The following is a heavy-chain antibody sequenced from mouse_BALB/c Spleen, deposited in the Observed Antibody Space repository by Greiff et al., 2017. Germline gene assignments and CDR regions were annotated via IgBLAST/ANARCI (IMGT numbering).Heavy chain of an antibody. CDR1: GYTFTSYW. CDR2: IYPGDGDT. V-gene: IGHV1-87*01. J-gene: IGHJ4*01. D-gene: IGHD2-1*01. Sequence: VQLQQSGAELARPGASVKLSCKASGYTFTSYWMQWVKQRPGQGLEWIGAIYPGDGDTRYTQKFKGKAALTADKSSSTAYMQLSSLASEDSAVYYCARPIYYGNYDAMDYWGQGTSVTVSS. CDR3: ARPIYYGNYDAMDY.